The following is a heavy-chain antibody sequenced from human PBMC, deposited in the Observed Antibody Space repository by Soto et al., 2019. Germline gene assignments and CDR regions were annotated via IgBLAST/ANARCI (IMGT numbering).Heavy chain of an antibody. D-gene: IGHD6-19*01. CDR1: GGSIGSYY. CDR2: IYYSGST. CDR3: ARFYRRAVAGTRWFDP. V-gene: IGHV4-59*01. J-gene: IGHJ5*02. Sequence: SETLSLTCTVSGGSIGSYYWSWIRQPPGKGLEWIGYIYYSGSTNYNPSLKSRVTISVDTSKNQFSLKLSSVTAADTAVYYCARFYRRAVAGTRWFDPWGQGTLVTVSS.